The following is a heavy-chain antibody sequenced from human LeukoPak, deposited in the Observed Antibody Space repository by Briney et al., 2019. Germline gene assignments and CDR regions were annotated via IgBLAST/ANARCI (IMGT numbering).Heavy chain of an antibody. CDR2: IDTMGGT. D-gene: IGHD3-3*01. V-gene: IGHV4-61*02. J-gene: IGHJ6*03. CDR1: GGSISSTSYY. Sequence: PSENLSLTCTVSGGSISSTSYYGSWIRKPAGRGLGWIGRIDTMGGTNFNHSLKSRVAISVDTSKNQFSLTLTSVQAADTAVYYCARLNPTYYDFWSGYDYYYYYYMDVWGKGTKVTVSS. CDR3: ARLNPTYYDFWSGYDYYYYYYMDV.